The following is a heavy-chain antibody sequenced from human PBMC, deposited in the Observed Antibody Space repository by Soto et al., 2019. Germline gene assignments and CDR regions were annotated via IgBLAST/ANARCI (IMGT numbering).Heavy chain of an antibody. Sequence: QVQLVESGGGVVQPGRSLRLSCAASGFTFSSYAMHWVRQAPGKGLEWVAVISYDGSNKYYADSVKGRFTISRDNSKNTRYLQMNSLRAEDTAVYYCARDKWELALLADYWGQGTLVTVSS. V-gene: IGHV3-30-3*01. CDR2: ISYDGSNK. CDR3: ARDKWELALLADY. J-gene: IGHJ4*02. CDR1: GFTFSSYA. D-gene: IGHD1-26*01.